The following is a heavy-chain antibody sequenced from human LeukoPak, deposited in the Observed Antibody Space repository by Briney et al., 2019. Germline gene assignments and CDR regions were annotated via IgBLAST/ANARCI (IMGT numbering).Heavy chain of an antibody. D-gene: IGHD2-8*01. CDR3: ARVSCTNGVCYGFDY. Sequence: PGGSLRLSCAASGFTFSRFWISWVRQAPGKGLESVANIKQDGSEKYYVDSVKGRFTISRDNAKNSLYLQMNSLRGEDTAVFYCARVSCTNGVCYGFDYWGQGTLVTVSS. V-gene: IGHV3-7*01. CDR2: IKQDGSEK. J-gene: IGHJ4*02. CDR1: GFTFSRFW.